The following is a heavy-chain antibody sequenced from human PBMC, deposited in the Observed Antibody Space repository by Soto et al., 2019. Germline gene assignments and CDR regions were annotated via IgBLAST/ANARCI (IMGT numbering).Heavy chain of an antibody. D-gene: IGHD3-3*01. J-gene: IGHJ3*02. CDR1: GGSISSYY. CDR2: IYYSGST. Sequence: QVQLQESGPGLVKPSETLSLTCTVSGGSISSYYWSWIRQPPGKGLEWIGYIYYSGSTNYNPSLKSRGTIAVDTSKNQFALKLSSVTAADTAVYYCAREDEERITIFGVVPRGAFDIWGQGTMVTVSS. CDR3: AREDEERITIFGVVPRGAFDI. V-gene: IGHV4-59*01.